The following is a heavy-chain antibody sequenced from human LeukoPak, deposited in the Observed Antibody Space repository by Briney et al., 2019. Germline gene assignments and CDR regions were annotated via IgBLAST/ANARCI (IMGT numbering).Heavy chain of an antibody. CDR3: ASLPYIVVVPAAIAGGEFDP. J-gene: IGHJ5*02. D-gene: IGHD2-2*01. CDR1: GGSISSYY. CDR2: IYYSGST. V-gene: IGHV4-59*01. Sequence: SETLSLTCTVSGGSISSYYWSWIRQPPGKGLEWIGYIYYSGSTNYNPSLKSRVTISVDTPKNQFSLKLSSVTAADTAVYYCASLPYIVVVPAAIAGGEFDPWGQGTLVTVSS.